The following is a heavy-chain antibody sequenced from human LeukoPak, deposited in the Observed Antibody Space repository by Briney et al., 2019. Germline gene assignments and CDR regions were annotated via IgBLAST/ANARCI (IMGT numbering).Heavy chain of an antibody. CDR3: ARGYSSSRYHGFDP. CDR1: GGSISNNF. D-gene: IGHD6-13*01. Sequence: SETLSLTCTVSGGSISNNFRSWIRPPPRKGLEWIGYVYYSGSTNYNPSLKSRVTLSVDTSKSQFSLNVSSVTAADTAVYYCARGYSSSRYHGFDPWGQGTRVTVSS. CDR2: VYYSGST. V-gene: IGHV4-59*01. J-gene: IGHJ5*02.